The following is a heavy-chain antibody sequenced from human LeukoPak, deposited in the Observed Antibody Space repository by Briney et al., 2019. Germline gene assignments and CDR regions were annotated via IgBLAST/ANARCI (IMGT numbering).Heavy chain of an antibody. CDR2: IYYSGST. J-gene: IGHJ4*02. Sequence: SETLSLTCTVSGGSISSYYWSWIRQPPGKGLEWIGYIYYSGSTNYNPSLKSQVTISVDTSKNQFSLKLSSVTAAGTAVYYCARDYYGSGSYFDYWGQGTLVTVSS. V-gene: IGHV4-59*01. CDR1: GGSISSYY. CDR3: ARDYYGSGSYFDY. D-gene: IGHD3-10*01.